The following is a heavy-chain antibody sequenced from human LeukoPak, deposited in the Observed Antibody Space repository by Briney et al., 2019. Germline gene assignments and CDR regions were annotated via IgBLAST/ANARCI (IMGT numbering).Heavy chain of an antibody. V-gene: IGHV4-59*08. CDR1: GGSISSYY. CDR2: IYYSGST. CDR3: AGEAPGYSSGYDY. Sequence: SETLSLTCTVSGGSISSYYWSWIRQPPGKGLEWIGYIYYSGSTNYNPSLKSRVTISVDTSKNQFSLKLSSVTAADTAVYYCAGEAPGYSSGYDYWGQGTLVTVSS. J-gene: IGHJ4*02. D-gene: IGHD6-19*01.